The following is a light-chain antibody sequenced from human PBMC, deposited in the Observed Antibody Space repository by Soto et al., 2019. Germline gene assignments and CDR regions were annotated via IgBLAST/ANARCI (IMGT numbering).Light chain of an antibody. CDR1: SSDFGTYSR. Sequence: QSALTQPPSVSGSPGQSVTISCTGSSSDFGTYSRVAWYQQPPGTAPKLMIYEVSNRPSGVPGRFSGSKSGDTASLTISGLQAEDEADYYCSSYTSSNTLVFGGVTKVTVL. V-gene: IGLV2-18*02. J-gene: IGLJ2*01. CDR3: SSYTSSNTLV. CDR2: EVS.